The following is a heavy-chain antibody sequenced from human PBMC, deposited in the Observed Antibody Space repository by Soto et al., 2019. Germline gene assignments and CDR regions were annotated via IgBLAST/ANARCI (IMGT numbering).Heavy chain of an antibody. V-gene: IGHV4-59*01. CDR1: GGSIGSYY. Sequence: PSETLSLTCTVSGGSIGSYYWSWIRQPPGKGLEWIGFIYYRGSTNYNPSLKSRVTILVDTSKNQFFLKLTSVTPADTAVYYCARGGPGYGDRIFEYWGQGTLVTVAS. CDR3: ARGGPGYGDRIFEY. CDR2: IYYRGST. D-gene: IGHD4-17*01. J-gene: IGHJ4*02.